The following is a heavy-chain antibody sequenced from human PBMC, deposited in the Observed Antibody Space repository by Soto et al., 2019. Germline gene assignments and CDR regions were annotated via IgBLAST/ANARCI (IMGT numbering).Heavy chain of an antibody. Sequence: SVKVSCKASGGTFSSYAISRVRQAPGQGLEWMGGVIPISGTASYAQKFQGRVTITADKSTSTAYMELSSLRSEDTAVYYCARGRLVMGWFDPWGQGTLVTVSS. CDR3: ARGRLVMGWFDP. V-gene: IGHV1-69*06. J-gene: IGHJ5*02. CDR1: GGTFSSYA. D-gene: IGHD3-9*01. CDR2: VIPISGTA.